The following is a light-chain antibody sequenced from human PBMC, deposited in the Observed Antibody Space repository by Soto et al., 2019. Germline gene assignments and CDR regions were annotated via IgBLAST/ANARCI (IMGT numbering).Light chain of an antibody. V-gene: IGLV3-1*01. J-gene: IGLJ2*01. Sequence: SYQLTQPPSVSVSPGQTVSITCSGDKWGNKYACWYQQKSGQSPVLVIYEDSKRPSGIPERFSGSTSGNTAPLTISGTQAMDEADYYCQAWDSSTGVFGGGTKLAVL. CDR3: QAWDSSTGV. CDR2: EDS. CDR1: KWGNKY.